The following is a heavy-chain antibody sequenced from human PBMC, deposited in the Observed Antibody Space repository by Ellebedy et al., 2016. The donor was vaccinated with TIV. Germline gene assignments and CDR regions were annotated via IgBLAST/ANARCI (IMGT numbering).Heavy chain of an antibody. D-gene: IGHD1/OR15-1a*01. CDR3: ARDKEHTHGRTFGS. CDR2: IYDNEHT. V-gene: IGHV4-59*01. J-gene: IGHJ4*02. CDR1: GGSISTYF. Sequence: MPSETLSLTCTVPGGSISTYFWSWIRQPPGKGLEGIGYIYDNEHTNYNPSLKNRVTISVDKSKNQFSLTLSAVTAPDTAVYYCARDKEHTHGRTFGSWGQGTLVTVSS.